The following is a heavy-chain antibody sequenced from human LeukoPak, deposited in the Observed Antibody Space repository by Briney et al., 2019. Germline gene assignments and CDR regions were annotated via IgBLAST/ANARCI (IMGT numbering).Heavy chain of an antibody. CDR3: ARKASEFDR. V-gene: IGHV3-23*01. Sequence: GGSLRLSCAASGFTFNNYAMSWVRQAPGKGLEWVSSISGSGGSTYYADSVKGRFTISRDNSQNTLYLQMNSLRAEDTAVYYCARKASEFDRWGQGTLVTVSS. J-gene: IGHJ5*02. CDR1: GFTFNNYA. CDR2: ISGSGGST.